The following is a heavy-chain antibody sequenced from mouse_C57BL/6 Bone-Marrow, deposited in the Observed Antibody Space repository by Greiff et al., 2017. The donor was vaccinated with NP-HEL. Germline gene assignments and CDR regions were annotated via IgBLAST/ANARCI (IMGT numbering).Heavy chain of an antibody. J-gene: IGHJ4*01. V-gene: IGHV1-72*01. CDR2: IDPNSGGT. CDR3: ARGRTSLRWDRGYAMDY. Sequence: QVQLQQPGAELVKPGASVKLSCKASGYTFTSYWMHWVKQRPGRGLEWIGRIDPNSGGTKYNEKFKSKATLTVDKPSSTAYMQLSSLTSEDSAVDYCARGRTSLRWDRGYAMDYWGQGTSVTVSS. D-gene: IGHD1-1*01. CDR1: GYTFTSYW.